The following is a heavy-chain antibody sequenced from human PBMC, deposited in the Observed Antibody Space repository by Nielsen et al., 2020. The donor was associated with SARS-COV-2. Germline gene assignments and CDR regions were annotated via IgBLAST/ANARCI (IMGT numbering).Heavy chain of an antibody. CDR2: ISSGSSYI. Sequence: GESLKISCAASGFTFSTYNMNWVRQAPGKGLEWVSSISSGSSYIYYADSVKGRFTISRDNAKDSLYLQMNSLRPEDTAVYYCAREFALRDTAYFDYWGQGTLVTVSS. V-gene: IGHV3-21*04. CDR3: AREFALRDTAYFDY. CDR1: GFTFSTYN. D-gene: IGHD5-18*01. J-gene: IGHJ4*02.